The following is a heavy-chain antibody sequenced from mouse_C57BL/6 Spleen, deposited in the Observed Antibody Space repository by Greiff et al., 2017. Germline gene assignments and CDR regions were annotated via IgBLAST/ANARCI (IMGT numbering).Heavy chain of an antibody. CDR2: ISYDGSN. Sequence: DVQLQESGPGLVKPSQSLSLTCSVTGYSITSGYYWNWIRQFPGNKLEWMGYISYDGSNNYNPSLKNRISITRDTSKNQFFLKLNSVTTEDTATYYCARVDYSNYRYFDVWGTGTTVTVSS. J-gene: IGHJ1*03. CDR3: ARVDYSNYRYFDV. CDR1: GYSITSGYY. V-gene: IGHV3-6*01. D-gene: IGHD2-5*01.